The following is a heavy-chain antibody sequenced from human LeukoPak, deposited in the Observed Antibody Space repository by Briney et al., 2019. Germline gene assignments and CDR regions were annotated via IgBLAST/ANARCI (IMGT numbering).Heavy chain of an antibody. CDR3: ARELEEYSSGWNDY. Sequence: KTSETLSLTCTVSGYSISSGYYWGWIRQPPGKGLEWIGSIYHSGSTYYNPSLKSRVTISVDTSKNQFSLKLSSVTAADTAVYYCARELEEYSSGWNDYWGQGTLVTVSS. D-gene: IGHD6-19*01. CDR1: GYSISSGYY. J-gene: IGHJ4*02. CDR2: IYHSGST. V-gene: IGHV4-38-2*02.